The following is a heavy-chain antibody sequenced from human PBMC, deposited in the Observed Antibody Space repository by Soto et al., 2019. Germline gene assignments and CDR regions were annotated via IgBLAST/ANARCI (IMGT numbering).Heavy chain of an antibody. CDR2: IYHSGII. Sequence: SETLSLTCTVSGYSISSGYYWGWIRQPPGKGLEWVGSIYHSGIIYYNPSLKSRVTISVDTSKNQFSLEPTSVTAADTAVYYCARDYDYFYDSSNLYSRTFDAWGQGALVTVSS. CDR3: ARDYDYFYDSSNLYSRTFDA. CDR1: GYSISSGYY. J-gene: IGHJ4*02. V-gene: IGHV4-38-2*02. D-gene: IGHD3-22*01.